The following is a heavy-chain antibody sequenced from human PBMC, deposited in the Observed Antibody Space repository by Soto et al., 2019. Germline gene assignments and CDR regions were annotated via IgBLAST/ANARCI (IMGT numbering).Heavy chain of an antibody. CDR2: IIPLMRTV. Sequence: QEELVQSGAEVKKPGSSVNVSCKASGGTFASYSITWLRQAPGQRLEWMGEIIPLMRTVNYAQKFQDRVTITGDRSTSTVYMGLNSLRADDTAVYYCARDPVDLFGYLDVWGQGTTVTVSS. V-gene: IGHV1-69*06. CDR1: GGTFASYS. J-gene: IGHJ6*02. CDR3: ARDPVDLFGYLDV. D-gene: IGHD2-21*01.